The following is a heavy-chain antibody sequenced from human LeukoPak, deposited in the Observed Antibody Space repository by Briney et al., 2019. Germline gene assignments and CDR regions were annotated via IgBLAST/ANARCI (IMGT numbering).Heavy chain of an antibody. CDR3: ARGSSWYPFDY. CDR1: GYTFTSYY. V-gene: IGHV1-46*01. CDR2: INPSGGTA. J-gene: IGHJ4*02. Sequence: ASVKVSSTASGYTFTSYYIHWVRQAPGQGLEGMGIINPSGGTANYAQNFQGRLTMTRDTSTSTVYMDLSSLRSDDTAVYYCARGSSWYPFDYWGQGTLVTVSS. D-gene: IGHD6-13*01.